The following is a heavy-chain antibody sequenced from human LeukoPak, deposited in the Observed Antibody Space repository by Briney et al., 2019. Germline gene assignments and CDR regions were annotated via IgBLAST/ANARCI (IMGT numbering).Heavy chain of an antibody. CDR2: INSDGSST. D-gene: IGHD6-19*01. J-gene: IGHJ6*03. V-gene: IGHV3-74*01. CDR3: ASEGQSLYYSYYYMDV. Sequence: GGSLRLSCAASGFTFSSYWMHWVRQAPGKGLVWVSCINSDGSSTSYADSVKGRFTISRDNAKNQLYLQMNTLRAEDTAVYYCASEGQSLYYSYYYMDVWGQGTTVTVSS. CDR1: GFTFSSYW.